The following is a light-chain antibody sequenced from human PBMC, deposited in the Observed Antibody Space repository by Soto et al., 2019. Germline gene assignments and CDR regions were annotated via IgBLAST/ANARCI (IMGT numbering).Light chain of an antibody. Sequence: EIVMTQSPATLSMSLGDRATLSCRARQSVSTYLAWYQQKPGQAPRLLIYGASTRATGIPARFSGRGSETDFTLTISSLQSEDFAVYYCQQYDSWPPSYTFGQGTKLEIK. CDR1: QSVSTY. CDR2: GAS. CDR3: QQYDSWPPSYT. V-gene: IGKV3-15*01. J-gene: IGKJ2*01.